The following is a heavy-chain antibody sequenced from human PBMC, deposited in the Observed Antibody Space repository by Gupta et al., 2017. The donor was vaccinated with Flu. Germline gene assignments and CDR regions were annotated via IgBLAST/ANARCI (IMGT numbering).Heavy chain of an antibody. V-gene: IGHV3-48*03. CDR3: AREDCTGTSCYIAKDALDV. CDR2: ISSSGGTI. D-gene: IGHD2-2*02. J-gene: IGHJ3*01. Sequence: WVRQAPGKGLELVSYISSSGGTINYADSVEGRFTIYRDTARNSLYLQMNTLTPEDTAVYYCAREDCTGTSCYIAKDALDVWGQGTMVTV.